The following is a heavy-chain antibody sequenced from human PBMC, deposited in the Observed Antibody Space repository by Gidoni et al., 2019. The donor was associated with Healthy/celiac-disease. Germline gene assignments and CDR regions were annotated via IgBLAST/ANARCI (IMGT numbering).Heavy chain of an antibody. CDR1: GGSVSSGSYY. J-gene: IGHJ4*02. CDR2: IYYSGST. Sequence: QVQLQESGPGLVKPSETLSLTCTVSGGSVSSGSYYWSWIRQPPGKGLEWIGYIYYSGSTNYNPSLKSRVTISVDTSKNQFSLKLSSVTAADTAVYYCARDGIAAAGYFDYWGQGTLVTVSS. D-gene: IGHD6-13*01. CDR3: ARDGIAAAGYFDY. V-gene: IGHV4-61*01.